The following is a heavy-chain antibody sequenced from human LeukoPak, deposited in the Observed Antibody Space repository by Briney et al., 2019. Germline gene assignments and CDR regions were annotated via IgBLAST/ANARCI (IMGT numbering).Heavy chain of an antibody. V-gene: IGHV4-31*03. D-gene: IGHD2-15*01. Sequence: SETLSLTCTVSGGSISSGGYYWSWIRQHPGKGLEWIGYIYYSGSTYYHPSLKSRVTISVDTSKNQFSLKLSSVTAADTAVYYCARACSGGSCYGIDYWGQGTLVTVSS. CDR2: IYYSGST. J-gene: IGHJ4*02. CDR1: GGSISSGGYY. CDR3: ARACSGGSCYGIDY.